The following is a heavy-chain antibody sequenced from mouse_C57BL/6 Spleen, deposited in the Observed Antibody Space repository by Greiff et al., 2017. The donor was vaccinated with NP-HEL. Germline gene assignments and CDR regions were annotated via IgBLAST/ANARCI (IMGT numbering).Heavy chain of an antibody. CDR2: IDPSDSET. D-gene: IGHD1-1*01. Sequence: QVQLKQPGAELVRPGSSVKLSCKASGYTFTSYWMHWVKQRPIQGLEWIGNIDPSDSETHYNQKFKDKATLTVDKSSSTAYMQLSSLTSEDSAVYYCARYYYGSSLDYWGQGTTLTVSS. J-gene: IGHJ2*01. CDR3: ARYYYGSSLDY. V-gene: IGHV1-52*01. CDR1: GYTFTSYW.